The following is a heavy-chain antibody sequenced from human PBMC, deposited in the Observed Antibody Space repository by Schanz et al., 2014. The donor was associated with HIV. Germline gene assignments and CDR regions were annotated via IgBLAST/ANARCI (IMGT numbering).Heavy chain of an antibody. CDR1: RFTFSTYG. Sequence: QVQLVESGGGVVQPGRSLRLSCAASRFTFSTYGMHWVRQAPGKGLEWVALISYDGNDKYYADSVKGRFTISRDNSKNTLFLQMNSLRAEDTAVYHCAARYCSGAKCYSLDYWGQGTLVTVSS. J-gene: IGHJ4*02. V-gene: IGHV3-30*03. CDR2: ISYDGNDK. CDR3: AARYCSGAKCYSLDY. D-gene: IGHD2-15*01.